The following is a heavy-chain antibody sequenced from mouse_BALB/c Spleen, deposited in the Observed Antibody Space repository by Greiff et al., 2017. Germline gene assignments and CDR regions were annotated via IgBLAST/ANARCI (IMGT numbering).Heavy chain of an antibody. J-gene: IGHJ3*01. V-gene: IGHV10-1*02. D-gene: IGHD2-1*01. Sequence: EVMLVESGGGLVQPKGSLKLSCAASGFTFNTYAMNWVRQAPGKGLEWVARIRSKSNNYATYYADSVKDRFTISRDDSQSMLYLQMNNLKTEDTAMYYCVRQRGYGNSWFAYWGQGTLVTVSA. CDR1: GFTFNTYA. CDR2: IRSKSNNYAT. CDR3: VRQRGYGNSWFAY.